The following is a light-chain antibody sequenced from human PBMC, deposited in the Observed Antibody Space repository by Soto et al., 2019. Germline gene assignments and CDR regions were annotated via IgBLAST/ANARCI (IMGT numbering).Light chain of an antibody. CDR1: ISDFSAYHY. J-gene: IGLJ1*01. Sequence: QCPLTQPASVSGSPGQSITIFCTGSISDFSAYHYVSWYQQHPGKAPKLMIYEVSHRPPGMSSRFSGSKSGNTAFLTISGLQAEEEADYYCCSYAGSGTDNYVFGSGTKVTVL. V-gene: IGLV2-14*01. CDR3: CSYAGSGTDNYV. CDR2: EVS.